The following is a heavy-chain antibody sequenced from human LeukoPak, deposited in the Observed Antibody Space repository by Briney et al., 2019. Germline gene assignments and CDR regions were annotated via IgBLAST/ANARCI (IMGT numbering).Heavy chain of an antibody. CDR3: ARDAPPEDYFKSSHQHCNWFDP. D-gene: IGHD3-10*01. J-gene: IGHJ5*02. CDR2: IYTSGST. CDR1: GGSISSYY. Sequence: SETLSLTCTVSGGSISSYYWSWIRQPAGKGLEWIGRIYTSGSTNYNPSLKSRVTMSVDTSKNQFSLKLSSVTAADTAVYYCARDAPPEDYFKSSHQHCNWFDPWGQGTLVTVSS. V-gene: IGHV4-4*07.